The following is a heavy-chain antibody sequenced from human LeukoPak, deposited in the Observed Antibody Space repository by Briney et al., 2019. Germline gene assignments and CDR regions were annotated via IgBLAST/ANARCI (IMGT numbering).Heavy chain of an antibody. CDR2: ISGSGGST. J-gene: IGHJ4*02. D-gene: IGHD6-19*01. Sequence: GGSLSLSCAASGFTFSSYAMSWVRQAPGKGLEWVSAISGSGGSTYYADSVKGRFTISRDNSKNTLYLQMNSLRAEDTAVYYCAKVPSGWRLVDYWGQGTLVTVSS. V-gene: IGHV3-23*01. CDR3: AKVPSGWRLVDY. CDR1: GFTFSSYA.